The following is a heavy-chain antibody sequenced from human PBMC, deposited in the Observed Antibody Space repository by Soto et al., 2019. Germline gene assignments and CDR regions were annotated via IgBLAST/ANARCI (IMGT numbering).Heavy chain of an antibody. J-gene: IGHJ4*02. CDR3: TTIPLGYCSSTSCYSYFDY. D-gene: IGHD2-2*01. CDR1: GFTFSNTW. CDR2: IQSKTDGGTI. Sequence: PGGSLRLSCAASGFTFSNTWMNWVRQAPGKGLEWVGRIQSKTDGGTIDYAAPVKGRFTISRDDSKNTLYLQMNSLKTEDTAVYYCTTIPLGYCSSTSCYSYFDYWGQGTLVTVSS. V-gene: IGHV3-15*07.